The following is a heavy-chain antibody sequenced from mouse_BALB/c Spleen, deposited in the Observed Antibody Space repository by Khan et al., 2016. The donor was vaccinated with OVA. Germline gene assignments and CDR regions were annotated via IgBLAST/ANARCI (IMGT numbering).Heavy chain of an antibody. CDR2: INPGSGGT. V-gene: IGHV1-54*01. D-gene: IGHD3-1*01. J-gene: IGHJ3*01. Sequence: QVQLQQSGAELVRPGTSVKVSCKASGYAFTNYLIEWVKQRPGQGLEWIGVINPGSGGTNYNEKFKGKATLTADKSSSTAYMQLSSLTSAVSAVYFCTGGGFGGFAYWGQGTLVTVSA. CDR1: GYAFTNYL. CDR3: TGGGFGGFAY.